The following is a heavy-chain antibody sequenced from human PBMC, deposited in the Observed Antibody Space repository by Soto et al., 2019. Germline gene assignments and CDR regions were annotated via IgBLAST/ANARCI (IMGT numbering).Heavy chain of an antibody. CDR2: VWYDGSNQ. Sequence: GGSLRLSCAASGFTFSSYAMHWVRQAPGKGLEWVAVVWYDGSNQYYADSVKGRFTIFRDNSKNTLFLQMNSLRVEDTAVYYCAGGYSYSPGFYFDYWGQGSLVTVS. CDR1: GFTFSSYA. J-gene: IGHJ4*02. V-gene: IGHV3-33*01. D-gene: IGHD5-18*01. CDR3: AGGYSYSPGFYFDY.